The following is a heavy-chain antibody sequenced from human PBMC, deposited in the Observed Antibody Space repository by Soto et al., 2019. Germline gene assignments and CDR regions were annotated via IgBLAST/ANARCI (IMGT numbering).Heavy chain of an antibody. V-gene: IGHV5-51*01. CDR1: GYSFTSYW. J-gene: IGHJ5*02. D-gene: IGHD3-22*01. CDR2: IYPGDSDT. CDR3: ARLGLAYYDSSGFNWFAP. Sequence: GESLKISCKGSGYSFTSYWIGWVRQMPGKGLEWMGIIYPGDSDTRYSPSFQGQVTISADKSISTAYLQWSSLKASDTAMYYCARLGLAYYDSSGFNWFAPWGQGTLVTVSS.